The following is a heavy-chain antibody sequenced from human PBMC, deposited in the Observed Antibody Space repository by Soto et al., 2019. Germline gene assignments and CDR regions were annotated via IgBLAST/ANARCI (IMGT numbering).Heavy chain of an antibody. J-gene: IGHJ4*02. D-gene: IGHD3-3*01. Sequence: GASVKVSCKASGGTFSSYAISWVRQAPGQGLEWMGGIIPIFGTANYAQKFQGRVTITADESTSTAYMELSSLRSEDTAVYYCASKFSPYYDFWSGLNYWGQGTLVTVSS. CDR1: GGTFSSYA. CDR2: IIPIFGTA. V-gene: IGHV1-69*13. CDR3: ASKFSPYYDFWSGLNY.